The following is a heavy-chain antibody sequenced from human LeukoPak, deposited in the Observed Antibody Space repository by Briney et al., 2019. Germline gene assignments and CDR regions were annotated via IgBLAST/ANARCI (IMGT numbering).Heavy chain of an antibody. CDR2: IYYSGST. CDR3: ARGDSSNNYYYYGMDV. V-gene: IGHV4-59*01. CDR1: GGSISSYY. D-gene: IGHD3-16*01. J-gene: IGHJ6*04. Sequence: PSETLSLTCTVSGGSISSYYWSWIRQPPGKGLEWIGYIYYSGSTNYNPSLKSRVTISVDTSKNQFSLKLSSVTAAGTAVYYCARGDSSNNYYYYGMDVWGKGTTVTVSS.